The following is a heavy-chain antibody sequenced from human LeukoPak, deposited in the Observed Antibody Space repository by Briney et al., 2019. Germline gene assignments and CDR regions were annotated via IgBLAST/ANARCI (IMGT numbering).Heavy chain of an antibody. J-gene: IGHJ3*01. Sequence: ASVKVSCKASGYTFTGYYMHWLRQAPGQGLEWMGWINPDSGGTVYAQKYKGRITMTRDTSISTVYMELSRLRPDDTAIYSCARDTSRYSDAKDAFDLWGQGTMVTVSS. CDR1: GYTFTGYY. D-gene: IGHD5-18*01. CDR3: ARDTSRYSDAKDAFDL. CDR2: INPDSGGT. V-gene: IGHV1-2*02.